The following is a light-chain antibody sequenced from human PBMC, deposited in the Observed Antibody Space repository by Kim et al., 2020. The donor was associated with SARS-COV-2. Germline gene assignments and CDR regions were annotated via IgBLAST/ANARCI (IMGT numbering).Light chain of an antibody. Sequence: QSVLTQPPSASGTPGQRVTISCSGTSSNIGRNTINWYQQLPGTAPKLFIYSDDQRPLGVPDRFSGSKSGTSASLAISGLQSEDEADYYCAAWDDSLFGWVFGGGTKVTVL. CDR2: SDD. CDR3: AAWDDSLFGWV. CDR1: SSNIGRNT. J-gene: IGLJ3*02. V-gene: IGLV1-44*01.